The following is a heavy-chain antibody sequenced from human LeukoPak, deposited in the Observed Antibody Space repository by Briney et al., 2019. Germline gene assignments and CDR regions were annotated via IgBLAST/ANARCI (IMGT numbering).Heavy chain of an antibody. D-gene: IGHD2-2*02. CDR1: GFTFSSYA. J-gene: IGHJ3*02. CDR3: ARYKAISAFDI. CDR2: IKQDGSEK. V-gene: IGHV3-7*01. Sequence: GGTLRLSCAASGFTFSSYAMSWVRQAPGKGLEWVANIKQDGSEKYYVDSVKGRFTISRDNAKNSLYLQMNSLRAEDTAVYYCARYKAISAFDIWGQGTMVTVSS.